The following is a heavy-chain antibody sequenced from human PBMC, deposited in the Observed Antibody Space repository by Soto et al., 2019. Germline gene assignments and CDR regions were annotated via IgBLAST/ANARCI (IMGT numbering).Heavy chain of an antibody. CDR2: IYWDDDK. CDR3: AHVLVVVANYGMDV. CDR1: GFSLSTSGVG. Sequence: QITLKESGPPLVKPTQPLTLTCTFSGFSLSTSGVGVGWIRQPPGKALEWLALIYWDDDKRYSPSLTSRLTITKDTSKNQVVLTMTNMDPVDTATYYCAHVLVVVANYGMDVWGQGTTVTVSS. V-gene: IGHV2-5*02. J-gene: IGHJ6*02. D-gene: IGHD2-15*01.